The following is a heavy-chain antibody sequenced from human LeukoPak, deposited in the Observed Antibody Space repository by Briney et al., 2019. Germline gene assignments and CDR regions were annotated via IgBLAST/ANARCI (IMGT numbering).Heavy chain of an antibody. J-gene: IGHJ4*02. CDR1: GFTVSSNY. V-gene: IGHV3-53*01. D-gene: IGHD5-18*01. CDR3: ATKRGYNYGLDY. CDR2: TYSSGST. Sequence: PGGSLRLSCAASGFTVSSNYMSWVRQAPGKGLEWVSVTYSSGSTYYADSVKGRFTISRDNSKNTLYLQMNSLRAEDTAVYYCATKRGYNYGLDYWGQGTLVTVSS.